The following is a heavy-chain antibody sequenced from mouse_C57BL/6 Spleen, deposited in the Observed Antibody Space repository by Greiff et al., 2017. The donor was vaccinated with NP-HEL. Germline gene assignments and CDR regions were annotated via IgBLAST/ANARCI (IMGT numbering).Heavy chain of an antibody. CDR1: GYTFTSYW. CDR3: ARSTVPYYFDY. V-gene: IGHV1-50*01. D-gene: IGHD1-1*01. CDR2: IDPSDSYT. Sequence: VQLQQPGAELVKPGASVKLSCKASGYTFTSYWMQWVKQRPGQGLEWIGEIDPSDSYTNYNQKFKGKATLTVDTSSSTAYMQLSSLTSEDSAVYYCARSTVPYYFDYWGQGTTLTVSS. J-gene: IGHJ2*01.